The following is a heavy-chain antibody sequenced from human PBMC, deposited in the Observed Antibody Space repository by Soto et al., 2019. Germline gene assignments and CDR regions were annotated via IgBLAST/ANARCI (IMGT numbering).Heavy chain of an antibody. CDR1: GFTFSSSG. CDR2: IRASNGGT. D-gene: IGHD3-16*01. V-gene: IGHV3-23*01. Sequence: GGSLRLSCAASGFTFSSSGMNWVRQAPGKGLEWVPSIRASNGGTYYADSVKGRFTISRDKSKNTLFLQMNSLRAEDTAVYYCADNVLGVMGLLDVDYWGQGTLVTVSS. CDR3: ADNVLGVMGLLDVDY. J-gene: IGHJ4*02.